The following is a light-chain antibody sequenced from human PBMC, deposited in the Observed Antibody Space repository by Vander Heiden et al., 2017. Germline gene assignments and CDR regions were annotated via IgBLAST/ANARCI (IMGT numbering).Light chain of an antibody. V-gene: IGKV1-39*01. J-gene: IGKJ2*01. Sequence: IQMTQPPPSLSASVGDRVTITCRASQSISSCLNWYQQKPGKAPKLLIYAASSLQSGVPSTFSGSGSGTEFTLTVSSLQPEDFATYYCQQSYSNPHTFGQGTKLEIK. CDR2: AAS. CDR3: QQSYSNPHT. CDR1: QSISSC.